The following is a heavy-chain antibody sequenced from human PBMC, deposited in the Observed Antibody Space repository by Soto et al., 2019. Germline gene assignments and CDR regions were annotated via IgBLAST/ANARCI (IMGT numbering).Heavy chain of an antibody. Sequence: QLLLQDSGPGLLKPSETLSLTCSVSGSSIISTSYHWGWIRQSPGRGLQWIGTIHYTGSTNYNPSLARRITIPRDTPRAQFSLIVTSVTAADTSVYYCARLGGYGERCSSFDYWGQVTMVTVSS. D-gene: IGHD1-1*01. CDR1: GSSIISTSYH. CDR3: ARLGGYGERCSSFDY. CDR2: IHYTGST. V-gene: IGHV4-39*01. J-gene: IGHJ4*02.